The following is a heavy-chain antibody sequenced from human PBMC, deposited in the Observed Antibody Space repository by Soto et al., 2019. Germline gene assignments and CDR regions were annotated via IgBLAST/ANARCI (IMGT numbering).Heavy chain of an antibody. CDR3: AREVIAEYYYYGMDV. D-gene: IGHD6-13*01. CDR2: IYYSGST. V-gene: IGHV4-31*03. Sequence: TSETLSLTCTVSGGSISSGGYYWSWIRQHPGKGLEWIGYIYYSGSTYYNPSLKSRVTISVDTSKNQFSLKLSSVTAANTAVYYCAREVIAEYYYYGMDVWGQGTTVTVSS. CDR1: GGSISSGGYY. J-gene: IGHJ6*02.